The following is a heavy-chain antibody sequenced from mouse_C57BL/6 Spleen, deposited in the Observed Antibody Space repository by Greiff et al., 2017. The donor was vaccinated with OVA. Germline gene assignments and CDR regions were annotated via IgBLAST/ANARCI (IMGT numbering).Heavy chain of an antibody. CDR1: GFTFSSYA. D-gene: IGHD2-13*01. V-gene: IGHV5-9-1*02. CDR3: TEGGDSYYDMDY. CDR2: ISSGGDYI. J-gene: IGHJ4*01. Sequence: EVMLVESGEGLVKPGGSLKLSCAASGFTFSSYAMSWVRQTPEKRLEWVAYISSGGDYIYYADNVKGRFTISRDNAWNTLYLQMSSLTSEDTAMYYCTEGGDSYYDMDYWGQGTSVTVSS.